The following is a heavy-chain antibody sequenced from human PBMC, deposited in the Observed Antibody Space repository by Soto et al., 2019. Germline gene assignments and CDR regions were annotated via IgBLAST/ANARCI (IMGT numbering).Heavy chain of an antibody. V-gene: IGHV3-23*01. CDR1: GFTFSSYA. CDR3: AKSAATAIGLVTTSLQFAG. Sequence: EVQLLESGGGFVQPGGSLRLSCAASGFTFSSYAMSWVRQAPGKGLEWVSGISGSGGTTYYVDSVKGRFTISRDNSKNQLSLQINSLRAEDTALYYCAKSAATAIGLVTTSLQFAGWGQGTLVTVSS. J-gene: IGHJ4*02. D-gene: IGHD4-17*01. CDR2: ISGSGGTT.